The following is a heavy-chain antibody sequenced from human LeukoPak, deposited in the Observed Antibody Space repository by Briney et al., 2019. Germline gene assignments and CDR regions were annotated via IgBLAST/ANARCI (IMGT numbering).Heavy chain of an antibody. CDR3: TRAYNDYGDSEFDY. V-gene: IGHV3-21*01. D-gene: IGHD4-17*01. Sequence: GGSLRLSCAASGFTFSSYSMNWVRQAPGKGLEWVSSISSSSSYIYYADSVKGRFTISRDNAKNSLYLQMNSLRAEDTAMYYCTRAYNDYGDSEFDYWGQGTLVTVSS. CDR1: GFTFSSYS. J-gene: IGHJ4*02. CDR2: ISSSSSYI.